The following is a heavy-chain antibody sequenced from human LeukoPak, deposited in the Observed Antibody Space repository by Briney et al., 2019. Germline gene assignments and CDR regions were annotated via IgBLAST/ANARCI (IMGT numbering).Heavy chain of an antibody. J-gene: IGHJ4*02. CDR2: ISGSGGST. Sequence: PGGSLRLSCAASGFTFSTYGMTWVRQAPGKGLEWVSAISGSGGSTYYADSVKGRFTISRDNSKNTLYLQMNSLRAEDTAVYYCANRGYSLSLDYWGQGTLVTVSS. D-gene: IGHD5-18*01. CDR1: GFTFSTYG. CDR3: ANRGYSLSLDY. V-gene: IGHV3-23*01.